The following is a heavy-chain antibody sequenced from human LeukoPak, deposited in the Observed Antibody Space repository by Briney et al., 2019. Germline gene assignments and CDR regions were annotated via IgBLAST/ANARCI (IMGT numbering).Heavy chain of an antibody. D-gene: IGHD2-21*02. CDR3: ARTPTYCGGDCYYFDP. CDR2: IHHTGST. V-gene: IGHV4-30-2*01. CDR1: GGSISSSGYS. J-gene: IGHJ5*02. Sequence: SQTLSLTCTVSGGSISSSGYSWSWIRQPPGKGLEWIGYIHHTGSTYYNPSLKSRVTISVDRSKNQFSLKLSSVTAADTAMYFCARTPTYCGGDCYYFDPWGQGTLVTVSS.